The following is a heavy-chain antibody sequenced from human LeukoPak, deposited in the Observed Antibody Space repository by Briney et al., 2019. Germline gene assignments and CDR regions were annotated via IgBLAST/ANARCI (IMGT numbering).Heavy chain of an antibody. J-gene: IGHJ4*02. CDR3: ARELRTGVGATDY. CDR1: GYTFTSYY. Sequence: ASVKVSCKASGYTFTSYYMHWVRQAPGQGREWVGIINPRGDGTNYAQKFQGRVTMTRDTSTSTVYMELSSLRSEDTAVYFCARELRTGVGATDYWGQGTLVTVSS. D-gene: IGHD1-26*01. V-gene: IGHV1-46*01. CDR2: INPRGDGT.